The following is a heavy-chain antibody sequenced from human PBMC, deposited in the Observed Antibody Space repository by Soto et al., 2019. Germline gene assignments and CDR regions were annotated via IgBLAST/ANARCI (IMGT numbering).Heavy chain of an antibody. CDR2: MNPNSGNT. D-gene: IGHD1-7*01. CDR1: GYTFTSYD. CDR3: ARFRNYRTYYYYYGMDV. Sequence: AASVKVSCKASGYTFTSYDINWVRQATGQGLEWMGWMNPNSGNTGYAQKFQGRVTMTRDTSISTAYMELSSLRSEDTAVYYCARFRNYRTYYYYYGMDVWGQGTTVTVSS. V-gene: IGHV1-8*01. J-gene: IGHJ6*02.